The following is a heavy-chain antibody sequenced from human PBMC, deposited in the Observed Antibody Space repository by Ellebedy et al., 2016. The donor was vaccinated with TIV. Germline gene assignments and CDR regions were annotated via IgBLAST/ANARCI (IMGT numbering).Heavy chain of an antibody. V-gene: IGHV3-11*04. J-gene: IGHJ4*02. CDR1: GFTFSDYY. CDR3: AKGGYSGSYFDY. Sequence: GESLKISXAASGFTFSDYYMSWIRQAPGKGLEWVSYISSSGSTIYYADSVKGRFTISRDNSKNTLYLQMNSLRAEDTAVYYCAKGGYSGSYFDYWGQGTLVTVSS. CDR2: ISSSGSTI. D-gene: IGHD1-26*01.